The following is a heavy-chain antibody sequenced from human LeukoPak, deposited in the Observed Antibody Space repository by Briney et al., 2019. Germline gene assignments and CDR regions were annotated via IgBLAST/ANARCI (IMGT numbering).Heavy chain of an antibody. CDR2: FYVGGAT. V-gene: IGHV3-53*01. D-gene: IGHD5-24*01. CDR3: ARGDGYNFFDY. Sequence: PGGSLRLSCAVCGLSGNTNYMSRVRQGPGEGREWVSVFYVGGATYYADSVKGRFTISRDNSENTLYLQMKSLRAEDTAVYYCARGDGYNFFDYWGQGTLVTVSS. J-gene: IGHJ4*02. CDR1: GLSGNTNY.